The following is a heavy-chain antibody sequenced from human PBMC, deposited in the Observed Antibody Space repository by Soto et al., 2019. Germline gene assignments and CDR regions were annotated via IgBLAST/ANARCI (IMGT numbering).Heavy chain of an antibody. CDR2: IKQDGSEK. Sequence: GGSLRLSCAASGFTFSSYWMSWVRQAPGKGLEWVANIKQDGSEKYYVDSVKGRFTISRDNPKNSLYLQMNSLRAEDTAVYYCAREGRTKRYYYGMDVWGQWTTVTVSS. CDR1: GFTFSSYW. V-gene: IGHV3-7*01. J-gene: IGHJ6*02. CDR3: AREGRTKRYYYGMDV. D-gene: IGHD2-8*01.